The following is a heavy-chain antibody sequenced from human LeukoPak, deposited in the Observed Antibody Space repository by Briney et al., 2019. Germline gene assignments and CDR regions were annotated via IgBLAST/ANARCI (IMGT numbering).Heavy chain of an antibody. D-gene: IGHD5-12*01. Sequence: GGSLRLSCAASGFTFSRYWMHWVRQAPGKGLVWVSRINSDGGRTIYADSVKGRFTVSRDNAKNTLYLQMNSLRAEDTAVYYCARVGAIVARLPHFDYWGQGTLVTVSS. CDR2: INSDGGRT. CDR3: ARVGAIVARLPHFDY. V-gene: IGHV3-74*01. J-gene: IGHJ4*02. CDR1: GFTFSRYW.